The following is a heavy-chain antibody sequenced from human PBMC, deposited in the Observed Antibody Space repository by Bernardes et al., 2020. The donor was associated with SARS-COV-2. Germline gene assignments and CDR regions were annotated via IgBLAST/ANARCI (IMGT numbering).Heavy chain of an antibody. Sequence: GACLKSSSKASGYTVTRCWSGWVRPVPGKGREWMAIIYPDDSDTKYSPSFEGQVTISADKSITTAYLQWSSLKASDTAMYYCVRREYFYGPWGIDSWGQGTQVTVS. CDR2: IYPDDSDT. D-gene: IGHD3-10*01. CDR1: GYTVTRCW. CDR3: VRREYFYGPWGIDS. J-gene: IGHJ4*02. V-gene: IGHV5-51*01.